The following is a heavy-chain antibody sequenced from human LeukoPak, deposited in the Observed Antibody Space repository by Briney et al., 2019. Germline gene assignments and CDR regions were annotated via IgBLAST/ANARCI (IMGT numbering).Heavy chain of an antibody. D-gene: IGHD5-12*01. CDR1: GFTVSSNY. Sequence: PGGSLRLSCAASGFTVSSNYMSWVRQAPGKGLEWVSVIYSGGSTYYADSVKGRFTISRDNSKNTLYLQMNSLRAEDTAVYYCARGGYSGYDPQGYWGQGTLVTVSS. V-gene: IGHV3-53*01. CDR3: ARGGYSGYDPQGY. CDR2: IYSGGST. J-gene: IGHJ4*02.